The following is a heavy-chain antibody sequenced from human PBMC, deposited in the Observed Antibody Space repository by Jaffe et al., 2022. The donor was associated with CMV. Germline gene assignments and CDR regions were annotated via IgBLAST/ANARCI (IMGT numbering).Heavy chain of an antibody. D-gene: IGHD3-3*01. CDR2: IKSKTDGGTT. CDR1: GFTFSNAW. V-gene: IGHV3-15*01. CDR3: TTPRFLEWFATFDI. Sequence: EVQLVESGGGLVKPGGSLRLSCAASGFTFSNAWMSWVRQAPGKGLEWVGRIKSKTDGGTTDYAAPVKGRFTISRDDSKNTLYLQMNSLKTEDTAVYYCTTPRFLEWFATFDIWGQGTMVTVSS. J-gene: IGHJ3*02.